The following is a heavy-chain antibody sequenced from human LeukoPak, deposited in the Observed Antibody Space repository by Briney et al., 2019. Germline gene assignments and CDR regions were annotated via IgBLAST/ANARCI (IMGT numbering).Heavy chain of an antibody. CDR2: IYWDDDK. CDR1: GFSLSTSGVG. Sequence: SGPTLVKPTQTLTLTCTFSGFSLSTSGVGVGWIRQPPGKALEWLALIYWDDDKRYRPSLKNRLTITKDTSKNQVVLTMTNMDRVYTATYYCAHRWQQLFDYWGQGTLVTVSS. J-gene: IGHJ4*02. CDR3: AHRWQQLFDY. D-gene: IGHD6-13*01. V-gene: IGHV2-5*02.